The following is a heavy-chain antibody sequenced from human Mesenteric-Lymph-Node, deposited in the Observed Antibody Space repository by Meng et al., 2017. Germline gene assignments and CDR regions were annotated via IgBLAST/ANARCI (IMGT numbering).Heavy chain of an antibody. CDR3: ARASGTYDYYYYGMDV. Sequence: GGSLRLSCAASGFTFSSYWMHWVRQAPGKGLVWVSRINSDGSSTSYADSVKGRFTISRDNAKNTLYLQMNSLRAEDTAVYYCARASGTYDYYYYGMDVWGQGTTVTVSS. J-gene: IGHJ6*02. CDR1: GFTFSSYW. V-gene: IGHV3-74*01. D-gene: IGHD1-26*01. CDR2: INSDGSST.